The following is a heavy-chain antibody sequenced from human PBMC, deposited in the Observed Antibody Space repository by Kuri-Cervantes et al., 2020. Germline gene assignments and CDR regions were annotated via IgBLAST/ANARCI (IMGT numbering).Heavy chain of an antibody. J-gene: IGHJ4*02. CDR2: IYYSGST. Sequence: SETLSLTCTVSGGSISSSSYYWGWIRQPPGKGLEWIGSIYYSGSTYYNPSLKSRVTISVDTSKNQFSLELSSVTAADTAVYYCARTGRVPFDYWGQGTLVTVSS. D-gene: IGHD1-14*01. V-gene: IGHV4-39*01. CDR3: ARTGRVPFDY. CDR1: GGSISSSSYY.